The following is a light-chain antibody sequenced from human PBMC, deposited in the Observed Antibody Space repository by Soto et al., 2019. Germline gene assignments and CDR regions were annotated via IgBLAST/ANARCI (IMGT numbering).Light chain of an antibody. Sequence: HSVLTQPASVSGSPGQSITISCTGTSSDVGGYEYVSWYQQHPGKAPKLMIFEVNSRPSGVSNRFSGSKSDNTASLTISGLQTEDEADYYCSSFSRSSTPYVFGTGTKVTVL. CDR3: SSFSRSSTPYV. CDR1: SSDVGGYEY. J-gene: IGLJ1*01. V-gene: IGLV2-14*01. CDR2: EVN.